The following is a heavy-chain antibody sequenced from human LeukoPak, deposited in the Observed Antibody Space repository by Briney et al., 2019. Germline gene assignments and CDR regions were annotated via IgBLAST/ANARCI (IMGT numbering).Heavy chain of an antibody. V-gene: IGHV4-59*01. CDR1: GGSISSYY. CDR3: ASLRRDGYNYLYYFDY. Sequence: SETLSLTCTVSGGSISSYYWSWIRQPPEKGLEWIGYIYYSGSTNYNPSLKSRVTISVDTSKNQFSLKLSSVTAADTAVYYCASLRRDGYNYLYYFDYWGQGTLVTVSS. D-gene: IGHD5-24*01. J-gene: IGHJ4*02. CDR2: IYYSGST.